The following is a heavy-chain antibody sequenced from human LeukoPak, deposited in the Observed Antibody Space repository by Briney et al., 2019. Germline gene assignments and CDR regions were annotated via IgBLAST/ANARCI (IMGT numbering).Heavy chain of an antibody. J-gene: IGHJ4*02. V-gene: IGHV4-59*08. D-gene: IGHD6-19*01. Sequence: APETLSLTCTVSGGSISSYYWSWIRQPPGKGLEWIGYIYYSGSTNYNPSLKSRVTISVDTSKNQFSLKLSSVTAADTAMYYCARHEPIAVAGNFDYWGQGTLVTVSS. CDR3: ARHEPIAVAGNFDY. CDR2: IYYSGST. CDR1: GGSISSYY.